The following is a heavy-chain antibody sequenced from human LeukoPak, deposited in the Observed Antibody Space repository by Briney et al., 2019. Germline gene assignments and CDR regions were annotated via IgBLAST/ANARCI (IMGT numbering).Heavy chain of an antibody. V-gene: IGHV4-59*11. CDR1: GGSISSHY. CDR3: ARDLGAAGAYYYYMDV. D-gene: IGHD6-13*01. CDR2: IYYSGST. J-gene: IGHJ6*03. Sequence: PSETLSLTCTVSGGSISSHYWSWIRQPPGKGLEWIGYIYYSGSTNYNPSLKSRVTISVDTSKNQFSLKLSSVTAADTAVYYCARDLGAAGAYYYYMDVWGKGTTVTVSS.